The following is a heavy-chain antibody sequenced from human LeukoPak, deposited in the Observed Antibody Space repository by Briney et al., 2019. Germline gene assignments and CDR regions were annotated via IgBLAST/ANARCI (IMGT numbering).Heavy chain of an antibody. CDR1: GFTFSSYA. V-gene: IGHV3-23*01. D-gene: IGHD2-2*01. J-gene: IGHJ5*02. CDR3: AKETDIVVVPAAFDP. CDR2: ISGSGGST. Sequence: PGGSLRLSCAASGFTFSSYAMSWVRQAPGKGLEWVSAISGSGGSTYYADSVKGRFTISRDNSRNTLYLQMNSLRAEDTAVYYCAKETDIVVVPAAFDPWGQGTLVTVSS.